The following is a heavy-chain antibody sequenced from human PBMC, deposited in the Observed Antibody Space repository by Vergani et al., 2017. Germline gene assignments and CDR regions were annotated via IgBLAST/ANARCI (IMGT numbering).Heavy chain of an antibody. CDR2: ISSSGSP. CDR3: ARPIGPSAIADGYHV. Sequence: QAQLQESGPGLVKPSETLSPRCRVSGDSISRSHYYWGFIRQPPGKGLEWIGSISSSGSPPYNPTLKSRLAFSVATSKNLFSLGRKSVTATDTGMYYCARPIGPSAIADGYHVWGQGTMVTVS. D-gene: IGHD3-10*01. V-gene: IGHV4-39*02. CDR1: GDSISRSHYY. J-gene: IGHJ3*01.